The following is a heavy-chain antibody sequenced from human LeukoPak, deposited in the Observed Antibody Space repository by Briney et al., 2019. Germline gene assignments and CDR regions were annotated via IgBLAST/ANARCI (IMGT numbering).Heavy chain of an antibody. CDR2: IIPIFGTA. Sequence: SVKVSCKASGGTFSSYAISWVRQAPGQGLEWMGRIIPIFGTANYAQKFQGRVTITTDESTSTAYMELSSLRSEETAVYYCARDFGYCSGGSCYDEIRDYWGQGTLVTVSS. D-gene: IGHD2-15*01. J-gene: IGHJ4*02. V-gene: IGHV1-69*05. CDR1: GGTFSSYA. CDR3: ARDFGYCSGGSCYDEIRDY.